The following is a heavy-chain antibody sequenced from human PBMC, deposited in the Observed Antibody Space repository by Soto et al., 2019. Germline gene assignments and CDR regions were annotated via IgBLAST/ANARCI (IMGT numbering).Heavy chain of an antibody. D-gene: IGHD3-9*01. CDR1: GYTFTGYY. V-gene: IGHV1-2*04. CDR2: INPNSGGT. CDR3: ARGSSPTDILTGYHKEELDY. Sequence: GSVKVSCKASGYTFTGYYMHWVRQAPGQGLEWMGWINPNSGGTNYAQKFQGWVTMTRDTSISTAYMELSRLRSDDTAVYYCARGSSPTDILTGYHKEELDYWGQGTLVTVSS. J-gene: IGHJ4*02.